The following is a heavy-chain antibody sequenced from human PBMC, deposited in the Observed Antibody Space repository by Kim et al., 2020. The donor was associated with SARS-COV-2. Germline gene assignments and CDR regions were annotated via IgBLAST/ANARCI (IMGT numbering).Heavy chain of an antibody. V-gene: IGHV4-39*01. J-gene: IGHJ4*02. CDR1: GGSISSSSYY. CDR3: ARLAGGFGGYDLGVLSAIPAIH. Sequence: SETLSLTCTVSGGSISSSSYYWGWIRQPPGKGLEWIGSLYYSGSTYYKPSLRSRVTISVDTSRNQFSLKLSSVTAADTAVYYCARLAGGFGGYDLGVLSAIPAIHWGQGTLVTVSS. D-gene: IGHD5-12*01. CDR2: LYYSGST.